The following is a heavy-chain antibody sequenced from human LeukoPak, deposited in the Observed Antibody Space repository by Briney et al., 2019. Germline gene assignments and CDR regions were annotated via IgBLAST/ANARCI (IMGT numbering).Heavy chain of an antibody. CDR1: AFSFSSYA. CDR2: ISPSAVDT. V-gene: IGHV3-23*01. D-gene: IGHD2-2*01. CDR3: ANSGTTCYANAFYI. J-gene: IGHJ3*02. Sequence: GGSLRLSCAAFAFSFSSYAMTWVRQAPGKGLEWVSAISPSAVDTEYADSVKGRFTISREDSTNTLYMQMTGLRSRGAAGYYCANSGTTCYANAFYIWGQGTMVTVSS.